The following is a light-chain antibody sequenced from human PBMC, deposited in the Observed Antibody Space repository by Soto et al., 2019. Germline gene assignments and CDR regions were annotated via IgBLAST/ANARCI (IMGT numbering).Light chain of an antibody. Sequence: QSVLTQPRSVSGSPGQSVTISCTGTSSDVGGYDYVSWYQQHPGKAPQLVIYDVTKRPSGVPDRFSGSKSGNTASLTISGLQAEDEAEYYCCSYAGSYTYVFGTGTKVTVL. CDR1: SSDVGGYDY. V-gene: IGLV2-11*01. CDR2: DVT. J-gene: IGLJ1*01. CDR3: CSYAGSYTYV.